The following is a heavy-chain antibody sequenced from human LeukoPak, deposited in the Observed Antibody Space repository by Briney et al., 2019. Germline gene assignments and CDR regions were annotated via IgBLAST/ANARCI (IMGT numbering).Heavy chain of an antibody. V-gene: IGHV3-64*01. Sequence: GGSLRLSCAGSGFSFSDYAMHWVRQAPGKGLEYVSGISNRGGRTYYATSVKGRFTISRDNSKSTLYLQMGSLGDEDMAVYYCARDPYSSGWWDNWGQGTLVTVSS. J-gene: IGHJ4*02. CDR2: ISNRGGRT. D-gene: IGHD6-19*01. CDR1: GFSFSDYA. CDR3: ARDPYSSGWWDN.